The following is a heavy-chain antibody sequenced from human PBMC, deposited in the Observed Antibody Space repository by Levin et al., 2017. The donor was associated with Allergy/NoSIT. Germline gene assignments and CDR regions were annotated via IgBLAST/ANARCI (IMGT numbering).Heavy chain of an antibody. Sequence: SETLSLTCAVSGYSISSGYYWGWIRQPPGKGLEWIGNIFHSGSTDYNPSLKSRVTISVDTSKNQFSLKLSSVTAADTAVFYCARANYDNSGYSYWGQGTLVTVSS. CDR2: IFHSGST. CDR1: GYSISSGYY. CDR3: ARANYDNSGYSY. D-gene: IGHD3-22*01. J-gene: IGHJ4*02. V-gene: IGHV4-38-2*01.